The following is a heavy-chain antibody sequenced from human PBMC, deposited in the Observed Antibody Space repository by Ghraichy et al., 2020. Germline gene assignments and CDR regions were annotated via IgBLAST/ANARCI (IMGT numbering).Heavy chain of an antibody. CDR2: IKQDGSEK. CDR1: GFTFSSYW. J-gene: IGHJ4*02. CDR3: ARVVRRMRIWTSHYYFDY. Sequence: GGSLRLSCAASGFTFSSYWMSWVRQAPGKGLEWVANIKQDGSEKYYVDSVKGRFTISRDNAKNSLYLQMNSLRAEDTAVYYCARVVRRMRIWTSHYYFDYWGQGTLVTVSS. V-gene: IGHV3-7*03. D-gene: IGHD3/OR15-3a*01.